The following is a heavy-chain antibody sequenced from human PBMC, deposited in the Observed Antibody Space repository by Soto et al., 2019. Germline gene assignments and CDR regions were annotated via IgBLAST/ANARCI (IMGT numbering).Heavy chain of an antibody. CDR1: GYTFTSYG. Sequence: ASVKVSCKASGYTFTSYGISWVRQAPGQGLEWMGWISAYNGNTNYAQKLQGGVTMTTDTSTSTAYMELRSLRSDDTAVYYCASGFSIAVARTTYYMDVWGKGTTVTVSS. D-gene: IGHD6-19*01. V-gene: IGHV1-18*01. CDR3: ASGFSIAVARTTYYMDV. CDR2: ISAYNGNT. J-gene: IGHJ6*03.